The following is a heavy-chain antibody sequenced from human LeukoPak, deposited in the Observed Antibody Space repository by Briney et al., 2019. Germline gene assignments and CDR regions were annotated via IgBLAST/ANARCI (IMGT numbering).Heavy chain of an antibody. CDR1: GYTFTGYY. V-gene: IGHV1-2*02. D-gene: IGHD1-26*01. CDR3: AREGGSGSYSYHFDF. Sequence: ASVKVSCKASGYTFTGYYMHWVRQAPGQGLEWMGWINPNSGGTNYAQKFQGRVTMTRDTSTSTVYMELSSLRSEDTAVYYCAREGGSGSYSYHFDFWGQGAPLTVPS. CDR2: INPNSGGT. J-gene: IGHJ4*02.